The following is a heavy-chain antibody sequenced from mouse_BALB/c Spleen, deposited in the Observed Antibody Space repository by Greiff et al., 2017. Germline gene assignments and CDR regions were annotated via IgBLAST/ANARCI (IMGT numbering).Heavy chain of an antibody. J-gene: IGHJ2*01. CDR2: ISNGGGST. D-gene: IGHD3-3*01. CDR1: GFTFSSYT. V-gene: IGHV5-12-2*01. Sequence: EVMLVESGGGLVQPGGSLKLSCAASGFTFSSYTMSWVRQTPEKRLEWVAYISNGGGSTYYPDTVKGRFTISRDNAKNTLYLQMSSLKSEDTAMYYCARGLGSFDYWGQGTTLTVSA. CDR3: ARGLGSFDY.